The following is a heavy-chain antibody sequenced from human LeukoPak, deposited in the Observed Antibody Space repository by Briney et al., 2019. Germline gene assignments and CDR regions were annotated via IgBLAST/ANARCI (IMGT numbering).Heavy chain of an antibody. V-gene: IGHV1-2*06. D-gene: IGHD2-2*01. CDR2: INPNSGGT. J-gene: IGHJ4*02. Sequence: ASVKVSCKASGYTFTGYYIHWVRQAPGQGLEWMGRINPNSGGTNYAQRFQGRVTMTRDTSISTAYMELSRLRSDDTAVYFCARDLGSTRGYWGQGTLVTVSS. CDR1: GYTFTGYY. CDR3: ARDLGSTRGY.